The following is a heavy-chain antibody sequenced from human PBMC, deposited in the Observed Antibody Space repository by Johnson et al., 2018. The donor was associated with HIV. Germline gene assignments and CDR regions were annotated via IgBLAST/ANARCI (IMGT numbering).Heavy chain of an antibody. CDR1: GFTFEDYG. D-gene: IGHD5-18*01. CDR2: INWNGGST. CDR3: AKSRGGYSYGYDAFDI. Sequence: VQLVESGGGVVRPGGSLRLSCAASGFTFEDYGMSWVRQAPGKGLELVSAINWNGGSTTYADSVKGRFIISRDNAKNSLYLQMNSLRAEDTAVYYCAKSRGGYSYGYDAFDIWGQGTRVTVSS. V-gene: IGHV3-20*04. J-gene: IGHJ3*02.